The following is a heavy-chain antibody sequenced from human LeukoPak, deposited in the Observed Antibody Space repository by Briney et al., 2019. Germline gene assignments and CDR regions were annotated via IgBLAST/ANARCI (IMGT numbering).Heavy chain of an antibody. D-gene: IGHD3-22*01. CDR2: INPNSGGT. CDR3: AREGYYDSSPLLDY. V-gene: IGHV1-2*02. J-gene: IGHJ4*02. Sequence: ASVKVSCKASGYTFTGYYMHWVRQAPGQGLEWMGWINPNSGGTNYAQKFQGRVTMTRETSISTAYMELSRLRSDDTAVYYCAREGYYDSSPLLDYWGQGTLVTVSS. CDR1: GYTFTGYY.